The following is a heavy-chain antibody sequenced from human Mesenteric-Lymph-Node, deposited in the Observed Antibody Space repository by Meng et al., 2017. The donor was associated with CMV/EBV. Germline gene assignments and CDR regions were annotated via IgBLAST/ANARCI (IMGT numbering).Heavy chain of an antibody. V-gene: IGHV3-23*01. Sequence: GESLKISCAASGFTFSSYAMSWVRQAPGKGLEWVSAISGSGGSTYYADSVKGRFTISRDISKNTLYLQMNSLRAEDTAVYYCARVVAPGYCSSSSCFHFDYWGQGTLVTVSS. CDR3: ARVVAPGYCSSSSCFHFDY. D-gene: IGHD2-2*03. J-gene: IGHJ4*02. CDR1: GFTFSSYA. CDR2: ISGSGGST.